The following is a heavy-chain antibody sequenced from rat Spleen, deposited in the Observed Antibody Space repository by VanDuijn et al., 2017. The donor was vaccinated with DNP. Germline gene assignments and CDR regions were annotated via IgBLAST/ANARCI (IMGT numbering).Heavy chain of an antibody. V-gene: IGHV5S10*01. Sequence: EVQLVESGGGLVQPGRSLKLSCAASGFTFSDYNMAWVRQAPKKGLDWVASIFYGGDRTYYRDSVKGRFTISRDNAKSTLYLQMDSLRSEDTATYYCAKYYGYNSYFFDYWGQGVLVTVSS. D-gene: IGHD1-9*01. J-gene: IGHJ2*01. CDR3: AKYYGYNSYFFDY. CDR2: IFYGGDRT. CDR1: GFTFSDYN.